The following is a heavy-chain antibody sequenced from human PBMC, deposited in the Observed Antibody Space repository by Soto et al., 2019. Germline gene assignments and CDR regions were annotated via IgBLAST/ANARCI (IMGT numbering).Heavy chain of an antibody. D-gene: IGHD6-19*01. J-gene: IGHJ5*02. Sequence: PGGSLRLSCVASGFSFSNHHMNWIRQAPGKGLEWVSYISISSDYKHYADSVRGRFTVSRDNARNSLYLQMNSLRDEDTAVYYCAKGQQWLESPTFSWFDPWGQGTLVTVSS. CDR3: AKGQQWLESPTFSWFDP. V-gene: IGHV3-48*02. CDR1: GFSFSNHH. CDR2: ISISSDYK.